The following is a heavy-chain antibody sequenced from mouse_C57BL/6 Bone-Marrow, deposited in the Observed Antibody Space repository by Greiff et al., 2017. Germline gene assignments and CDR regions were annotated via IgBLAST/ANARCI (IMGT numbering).Heavy chain of an antibody. CDR3: ARPGGYYAMDY. V-gene: IGHV4-1*01. CDR1: GIDFSRYW. Sequence: EASGIDFSRYWMRWVRRAPGKGLEWIGEINPDSSTINYAPSLKDKFIISRDNAKNTLYLQMSKVRSEDTALYYCARPGGYYAMDYWGQGTSVTVSS. J-gene: IGHJ4*01. CDR2: INPDSSTI.